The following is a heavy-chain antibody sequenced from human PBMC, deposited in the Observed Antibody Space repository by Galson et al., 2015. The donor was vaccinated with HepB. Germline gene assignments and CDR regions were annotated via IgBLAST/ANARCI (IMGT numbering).Heavy chain of an antibody. D-gene: IGHD5/OR15-5a*01. CDR1: GYTFTSYA. V-gene: IGHV1-3*01. J-gene: IGHJ3*02. CDR3: AAVSSAPDEDDAFDI. Sequence: SVKVSCKASGYTFTSYAMHWVRQAPGQWLEWMGWINAGNGNTKYSQKFQGRVTITRDTSASTAYMELSSLRSEDTAVYYCAAVSSAPDEDDAFDIWGQGTMVTVSS. CDR2: INAGNGNT.